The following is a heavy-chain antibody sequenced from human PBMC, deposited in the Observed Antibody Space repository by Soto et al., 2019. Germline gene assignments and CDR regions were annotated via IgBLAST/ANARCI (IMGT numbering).Heavy chain of an antibody. CDR1: GFTFNNYD. CDR3: AKRPAAIRAFAN. D-gene: IGHD2-2*01. CDR2: ISGSGGST. V-gene: IGHV3-23*01. J-gene: IGHJ4*02. Sequence: WVSLRLSCAASGFTFNNYDMSWVRKAPGKGLEWVSTISGSGGSTYYTDFVKGRFTISRDNSKNTLYLQMNNLRADDTAVYFCAKRPAAIRAFANWGQGTLVTVSS.